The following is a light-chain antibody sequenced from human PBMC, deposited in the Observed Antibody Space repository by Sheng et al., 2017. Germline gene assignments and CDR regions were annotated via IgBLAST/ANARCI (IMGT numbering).Light chain of an antibody. CDR3: SSYAVSNTVVL. J-gene: IGLJ2*01. CDR1: SSDVGNYNL. Sequence: QSALTQPASVSGSHGQSITISCTGTSSDVGNYNLVSWYQQHPGKVPKVIIFEGTRRPSGVSSRFSGSKSGNMASLTVSGLQAEDEADYYCSSYAVSNTVVLFGGGTKLTVL. CDR2: EGT. V-gene: IGLV2-14*02.